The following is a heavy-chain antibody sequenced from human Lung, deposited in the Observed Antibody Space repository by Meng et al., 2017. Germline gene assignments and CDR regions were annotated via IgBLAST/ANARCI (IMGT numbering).Heavy chain of an antibody. Sequence: QGPVTQWGAGMLKPSGALALPCVVSGGSFSDYYWSWIRQPPGKGLEWIGEINHSGSTNYNPSLESRATISVDTSQNNLSLKLSSVTAADSAVYYCARGPTTMAHDFDYWGQGTLVTVSS. CDR1: GGSFSDYY. J-gene: IGHJ4*02. D-gene: IGHD4-11*01. V-gene: IGHV4-34*01. CDR3: ARGPTTMAHDFDY. CDR2: INHSGST.